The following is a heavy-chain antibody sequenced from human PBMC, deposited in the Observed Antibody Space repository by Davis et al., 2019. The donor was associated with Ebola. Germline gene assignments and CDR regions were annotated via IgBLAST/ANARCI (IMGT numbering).Heavy chain of an antibody. D-gene: IGHD3-22*01. CDR3: AREAADSSGYYFDY. V-gene: IGHV4-30-2*01. CDR1: GGSISSGGYS. CDR2: IYHSGST. J-gene: IGHJ4*02. Sequence: PSETLSLTCAVSGGSISSGGYSWSWIRQPPGKGLEWIGYIYHSGSTYYNPSLKSRVTISVDRSKNQFSLKLSSVTAADTAVYYCAREAADSSGYYFDYWGQGTLVTVSS.